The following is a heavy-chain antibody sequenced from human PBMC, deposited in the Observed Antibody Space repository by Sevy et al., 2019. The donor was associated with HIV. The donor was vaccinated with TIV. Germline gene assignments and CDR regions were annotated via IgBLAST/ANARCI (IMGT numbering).Heavy chain of an antibody. CDR2: ISYDGSNK. CDR1: GFTFSSYG. J-gene: IGHJ4*02. D-gene: IGHD6-13*01. Sequence: GGSLRLSCAASGFTFSSYGMHWVRQAPGKGLEWVAVISYDGSNKYYADSVKGRFTISRDNSKNTLYLQMNSLRAEDTAVYYCAKDLGSSRWYYFDYWGQGTLVTVSS. CDR3: AKDLGSSRWYYFDY. V-gene: IGHV3-30*18.